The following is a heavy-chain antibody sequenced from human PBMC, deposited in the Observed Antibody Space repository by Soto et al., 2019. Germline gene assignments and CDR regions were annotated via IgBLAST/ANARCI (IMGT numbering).Heavy chain of an antibody. CDR1: EFTFSNYA. Sequence: GGSQRLSCAASEFTFSNYARSWVRQAPGKGLEWVSAISYGGGTTYYADSVKGRFTISRDNSKNTLYLQMNSLRAEDTAVYYCAKDPVTGAFDIWGQGTMVTVSS. J-gene: IGHJ3*02. V-gene: IGHV3-23*01. CDR2: ISYGGGTT. CDR3: AKDPVTGAFDI. D-gene: IGHD4-4*01.